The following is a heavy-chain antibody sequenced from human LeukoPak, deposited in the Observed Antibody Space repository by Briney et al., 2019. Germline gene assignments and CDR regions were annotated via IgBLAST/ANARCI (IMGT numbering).Heavy chain of an antibody. V-gene: IGHV1-2*02. CDR2: INPNSGGT. D-gene: IGHD6-19*01. Sequence: GSVKVSCKASGYTFTGYYMHWVRQAPGQGLEWMGWINPNSGGTNYAQKFQGRVTMTRDTSISTAYMELSRLRSDDTAVYYCAGSAAVAGTHPDEALDVLNQGSMV. CDR3: AGSAAVAGTHPDEALDV. J-gene: IGHJ3*01. CDR1: GYTFTGYY.